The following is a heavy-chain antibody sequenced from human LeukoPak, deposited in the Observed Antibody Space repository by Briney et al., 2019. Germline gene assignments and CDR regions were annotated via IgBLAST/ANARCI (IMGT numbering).Heavy chain of an antibody. V-gene: IGHV3-30*18. CDR3: AKPYYYGSRSYMDY. Sequence: QPGRSLRLSCAASGFTFSSYGMHWVRQAPGKGLEWVAVISYDGSNTYYADSVKGRFTISRDNSKNMLYLQMNNLRAEDTAVYYCAKPYYYGSRSYMDYWGQGTLVTVSS. CDR2: ISYDGSNT. J-gene: IGHJ4*02. CDR1: GFTFSSYG. D-gene: IGHD3-10*01.